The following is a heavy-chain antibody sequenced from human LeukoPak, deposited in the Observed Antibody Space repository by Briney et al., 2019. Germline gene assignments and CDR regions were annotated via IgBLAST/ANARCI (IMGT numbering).Heavy chain of an antibody. Sequence: GASVKVSCKASGYTFTSYDISWVRQAPGQGLEWMGWISAYNGNTNYAQKFQGRVTMTTDTSTSTAYMELRSLRSEDTAVYYCARGYSSSSFYYYYMDVWGKGTTVTVSS. CDR3: ARGYSSSSFYYYYMDV. D-gene: IGHD6-6*01. V-gene: IGHV1-18*01. CDR2: ISAYNGNT. J-gene: IGHJ6*03. CDR1: GYTFTSYD.